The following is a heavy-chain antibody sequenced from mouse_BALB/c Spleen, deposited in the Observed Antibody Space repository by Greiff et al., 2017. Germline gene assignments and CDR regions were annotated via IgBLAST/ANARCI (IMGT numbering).Heavy chain of an antibody. Sequence: QVQLQQSGAELAKPGASVKMSCKASGYTFTSYWMHWVKQRPGQGLEWIGYINPSTGYTEYNQKFKDKATLTADKSSSTAYMQLSSLTSEDSAVYYCAKSEGHWYFDVWGAGTPVTGSS. CDR3: AKSEGHWYFDV. J-gene: IGHJ1*01. CDR2: INPSTGYT. CDR1: GYTFTSYW. V-gene: IGHV1-7*01.